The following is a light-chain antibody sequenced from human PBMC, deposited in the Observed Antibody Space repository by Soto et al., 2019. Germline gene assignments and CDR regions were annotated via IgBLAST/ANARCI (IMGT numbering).Light chain of an antibody. J-gene: IGLJ1*01. Sequence: QSALTQPASVSGSPGQSITISCTGTSAEVGGYNYVSWFQQHPGKAPKLMIYEVNNRPSGVSNRFSGSKSGNTASLTISGLQAEDEAEYYCSSYTSSSIPYVFGTGTKLTFL. CDR2: EVN. V-gene: IGLV2-14*01. CDR3: SSYTSSSIPYV. CDR1: SAEVGGYNY.